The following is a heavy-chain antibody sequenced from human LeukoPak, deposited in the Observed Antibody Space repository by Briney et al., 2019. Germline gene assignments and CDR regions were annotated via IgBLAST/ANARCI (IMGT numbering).Heavy chain of an antibody. D-gene: IGHD1-14*01. J-gene: IGHJ4*02. CDR3: ARATAENDH. V-gene: IGHV1-2*02. CDR1: GYTFTGYY. CDR2: LNPKTGGT. Sequence: ASVKVSCKASGYTFTGYYLHWARQAPGQGLEWMGWLNPKTGGTSYAQKFQGRVTMTRDTSISTVNMELSRLTSDDTAVYYCARATAENDHWGQGTLVTVSS.